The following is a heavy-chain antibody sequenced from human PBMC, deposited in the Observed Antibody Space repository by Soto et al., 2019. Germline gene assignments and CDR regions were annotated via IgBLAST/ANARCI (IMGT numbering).Heavy chain of an antibody. D-gene: IGHD1-1*01. CDR2: ISWNGAYI. CDR1: GFNFDDYA. J-gene: IGHJ4*02. CDR3: TRDIFRTITTIDY. V-gene: IGHV3-9*01. Sequence: EVQLVESGGGLVQPGRSLRLSCAASGFNFDDYAMNWVRQAPGKGLEWVSGISWNGAYIGYADSVKGRFTISRDNAKNSLTLQMNSLRPEDTALYYCTRDIFRTITTIDYWGQGTLFTVAS.